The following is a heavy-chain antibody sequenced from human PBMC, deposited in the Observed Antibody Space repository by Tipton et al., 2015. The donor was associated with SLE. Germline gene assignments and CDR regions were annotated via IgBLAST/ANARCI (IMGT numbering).Heavy chain of an antibody. Sequence: ETLSLTCTVSGYSISSGFYWGWIRQPPTKGLEWLDTTYHTGSTCYSPSLESRVTISVDTSKNQFSLKLSSVTAADTAVYYCARDPASVDSWGQGTLVTVSS. V-gene: IGHV4-38-2*02. J-gene: IGHJ5*01. CDR1: GYSISSGFY. D-gene: IGHD2-2*01. CDR3: ARDPASVDS. CDR2: TYHTGST.